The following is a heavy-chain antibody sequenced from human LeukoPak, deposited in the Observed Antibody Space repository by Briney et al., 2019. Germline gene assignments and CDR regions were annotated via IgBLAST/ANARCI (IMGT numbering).Heavy chain of an antibody. J-gene: IGHJ3*02. V-gene: IGHV3-33*01. Sequence: PGGSLRLSCAASGFTFSSYGMHWVRQAPGKGLEWVAVIWYDGSNKYYADSVKGRFTISRDNSKNILYLQMNSLRAEDTAVYYCARDRGLLWFGESPNAFDIWGQGTMVTVSS. CDR1: GFTFSSYG. CDR2: IWYDGSNK. CDR3: ARDRGLLWFGESPNAFDI. D-gene: IGHD3-10*01.